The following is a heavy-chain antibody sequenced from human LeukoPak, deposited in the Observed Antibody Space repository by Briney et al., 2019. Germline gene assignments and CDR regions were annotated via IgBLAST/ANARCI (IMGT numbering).Heavy chain of an antibody. CDR2: ISYDGSNK. J-gene: IGHJ4*02. CDR3: AREGRDGYTMSYFDY. D-gene: IGHD5-24*01. Sequence: GGSLRLSCAASGFTFSSYAMHWVRQAPGKGLEWVAVISYDGSNKYYADSVKGRFTISRDNSKNTLYLQMNSLRAEDTAVYYCAREGRDGYTMSYFDYWGQGTLVTVSS. CDR1: GFTFSSYA. V-gene: IGHV3-30-3*01.